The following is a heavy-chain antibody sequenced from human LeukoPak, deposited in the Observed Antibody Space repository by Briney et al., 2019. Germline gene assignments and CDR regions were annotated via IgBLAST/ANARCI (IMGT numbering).Heavy chain of an antibody. CDR1: GYTFSCCS. D-gene: IGHD1-1*01. V-gene: IGHV3-21*01. J-gene: IGHJ4*02. CDR3: GRELDRIQDLDS. Sequence: PGGSLRLSCAASGYTFSCCSMNWVRQAPGKGLEWLSSINNSGDDKYHADSVQGRFTISRDNAKNSLYLQMNSLRAEDTAVYYCGRELDRIQDLDSWGQGTQVTVSS. CDR2: INNSGDDK.